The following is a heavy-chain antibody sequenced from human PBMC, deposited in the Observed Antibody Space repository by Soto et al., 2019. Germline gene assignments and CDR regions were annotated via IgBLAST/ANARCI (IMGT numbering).Heavy chain of an antibody. Sequence: SQTLSLTCAISGDSVSSNSVAWNWIRQSPSRGLEWLGRTYYRSKWSNDYAVSVESRITINPDTSKNQFSLQLDSVTPEDTAVYYCARDSPGYGDYVLFDYWAQGTRVTVSS. CDR2: TYYRSKWSN. CDR3: ARDSPGYGDYVLFDY. J-gene: IGHJ4*02. CDR1: GDSVSSNSVA. V-gene: IGHV6-1*01. D-gene: IGHD4-17*01.